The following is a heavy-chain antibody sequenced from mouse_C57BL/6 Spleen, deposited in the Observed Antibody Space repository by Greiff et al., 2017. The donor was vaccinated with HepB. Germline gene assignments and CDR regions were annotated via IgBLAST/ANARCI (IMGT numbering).Heavy chain of an antibody. CDR1: GFTFSSYA. V-gene: IGHV5-4*03. J-gene: IGHJ3*01. D-gene: IGHD2-5*01. CDR2: ISDGGSYT. CDR3: ARGWNSNYAWFAY. Sequence: EVKVVESGGGLVKPGGSLKLSCAASGFTFSSYAMSWVRQTPEKRLEWVATISDGGSYTYYPDNVKGRFTISRDNAKNNLYLQMSHLKSEDTAMYYCARGWNSNYAWFAYWGQGTLVTVSA.